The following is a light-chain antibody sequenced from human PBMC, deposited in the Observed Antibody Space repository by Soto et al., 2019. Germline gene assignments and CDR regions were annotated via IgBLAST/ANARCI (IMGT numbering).Light chain of an antibody. CDR1: QNINNW. J-gene: IGKJ1*01. CDR2: DAS. Sequence: DIQMTQSPSTLPASIGDRVTITCRASQNINNWIAWYQQKPGKAPKFLIYDASTLESGVPSRFSGSGFGTESSLTISSLQPDDFGSYYCQHMRTFGQGTKVDIK. CDR3: QHMRT. V-gene: IGKV1-5*01.